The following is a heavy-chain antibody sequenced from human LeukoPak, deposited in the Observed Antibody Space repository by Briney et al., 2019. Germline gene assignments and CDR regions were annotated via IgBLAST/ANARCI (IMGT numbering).Heavy chain of an antibody. CDR1: GYTFTSYG. V-gene: IGHV1-18*01. CDR2: ISAHTGTT. J-gene: IGHJ4*02. D-gene: IGHD3-22*01. CDR3: ARRYYYDSSRRYYFDY. Sequence: ASVKVSCKASGYTFTSYGISWVRQAPGQGLEWMGWISAHTGTTNYAQKLQGRVTMTTDTSTSTAYMELRSLRSDDTAVYYCARRYYYDSSRRYYFDYWGQGTLVTVSS.